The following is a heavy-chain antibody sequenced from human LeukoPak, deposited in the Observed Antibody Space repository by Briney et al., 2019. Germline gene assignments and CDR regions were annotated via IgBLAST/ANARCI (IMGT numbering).Heavy chain of an antibody. Sequence: ASVKVSCKASGYTFTCYYMHWVRQAPGQGLEWMGWINPNSGGTNYAQKFQGRVTMTRDTSISTAYMELSRLRSDDTAVYYCAAGVQQYYYYYYMDVWGKGTTVTISS. V-gene: IGHV1-2*02. CDR1: GYTFTCYY. CDR3: AAGVQQYYYYYYMDV. CDR2: INPNSGGT. J-gene: IGHJ6*03. D-gene: IGHD3-10*01.